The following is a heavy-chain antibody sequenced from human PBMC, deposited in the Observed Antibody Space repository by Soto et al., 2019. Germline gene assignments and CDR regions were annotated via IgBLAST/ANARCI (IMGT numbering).Heavy chain of an antibody. J-gene: IGHJ5*02. D-gene: IGHD2-8*01. Sequence: SETLSLTCTVSGGSISSSSYYWGWIRQPPGKGLEWIGSIYYSGSTYYNPSLKSRVTISVDTSKNQFSLKLSSVTAADTAVYYCARHRADIVLMVYAIGWFDPWGQGTLVTVS. CDR3: ARHRADIVLMVYAIGWFDP. CDR2: IYYSGST. CDR1: GGSISSSSYY. V-gene: IGHV4-39*01.